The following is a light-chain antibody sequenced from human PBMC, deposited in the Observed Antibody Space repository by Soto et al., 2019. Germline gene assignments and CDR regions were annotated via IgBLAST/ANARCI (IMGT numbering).Light chain of an antibody. J-gene: IGLJ1*01. V-gene: IGLV1-40*01. CDR3: QSYDSSLSAYV. Sequence: QSVLAQPPSVSGAPGQKVTISCTGSSSNIGAGYDLHRYQQLPGTAPKLLLYGNSNRPSGVPDRFSGSKSGTSASLAITGLQAEDEADYYCQSYDSSLSAYVFGTGTKLTVL. CDR2: GNS. CDR1: SSNIGAGYD.